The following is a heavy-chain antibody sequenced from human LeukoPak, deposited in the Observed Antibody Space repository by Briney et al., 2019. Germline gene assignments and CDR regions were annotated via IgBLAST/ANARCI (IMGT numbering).Heavy chain of an antibody. V-gene: IGHV3-53*01. CDR3: ARAYDILTGTFFDY. CDR1: GFTVSSNY. J-gene: IGHJ4*02. CDR2: IYSGGST. D-gene: IGHD3-9*01. Sequence: GGSLRLSCAASGFTVSSNYMSWVRQAPGKGLEWVSAIYSGGSTYYADSVKGRFTISRDNSKNTLYLQMNTLRAEDTAVYYCARAYDILTGTFFDYWGQGTLVTVSS.